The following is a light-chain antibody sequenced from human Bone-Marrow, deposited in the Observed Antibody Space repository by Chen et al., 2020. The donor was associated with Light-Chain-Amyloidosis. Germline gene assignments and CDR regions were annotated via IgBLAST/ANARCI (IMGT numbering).Light chain of an antibody. V-gene: IGLV1-40*01. J-gene: IGLJ2*01. CDR3: QSYDSPHVV. CDR1: SSNIGAGYD. Sequence: QSVLTQPPSVSGAPGQRVTISCTGSSSNIGAGYDVHWYQQLPGTAPKLLIYGNSNRPSGVPDRFSGSKSGTSASLGITGLQAEDEADYYCQSYDSPHVVFGGGTKLTVL. CDR2: GNS.